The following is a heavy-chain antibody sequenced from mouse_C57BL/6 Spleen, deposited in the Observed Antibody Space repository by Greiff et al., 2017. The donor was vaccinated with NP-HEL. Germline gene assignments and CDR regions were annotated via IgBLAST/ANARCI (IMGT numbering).Heavy chain of an antibody. V-gene: IGHV1-64*01. J-gene: IGHJ2*01. D-gene: IGHD1-1*01. CDR3: ARNPLLRYFDY. CDR1: GYTFTSYW. Sequence: QVQLQQSGAELVKPGASVKLSCKASGYTFTSYWMHWVKQRPGQGLEWIGMIHPNSGSTNYNEKFKSKATLTVAKSSSTAYMQLSSLTSEDSAVYYCARNPLLRYFDYWGQGTTLTVSS. CDR2: IHPNSGST.